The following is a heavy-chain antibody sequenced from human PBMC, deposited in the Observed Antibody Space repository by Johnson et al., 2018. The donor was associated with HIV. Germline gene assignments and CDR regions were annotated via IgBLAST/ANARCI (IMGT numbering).Heavy chain of an antibody. CDR3: AKDSSRYYDSRGAFDI. D-gene: IGHD3-22*01. J-gene: IGHJ3*02. CDR1: GFTFSDHA. V-gene: IGHV3-23*01. CDR2: LSGSGAAT. Sequence: VQLLESGGGLVQPGGSLRLSCAGSGFTFSDHAMGWVRQAPGKGLEWVSSLSGSGAATYYADSVKGRFTISRDNSKNTLYLQMNSLRAEDTAVYYCAKDSSRYYDSRGAFDIWGQGTMVTVSS.